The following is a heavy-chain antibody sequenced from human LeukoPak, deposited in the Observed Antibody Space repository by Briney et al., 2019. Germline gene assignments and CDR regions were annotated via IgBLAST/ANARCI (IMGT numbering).Heavy chain of an antibody. Sequence: QSGGSLRLSCAASRFTFSSYAMSWVRQAPGKGLEWVSAISGSGGSTYYADSVKGRFTISRDNSKNTLYLQMNSLRAEDTAVYYCAKDLFAAGTNRPWGQGTLVTVSS. CDR3: AKDLFAAGTNRP. CDR1: RFTFSSYA. D-gene: IGHD6-13*01. V-gene: IGHV3-23*01. J-gene: IGHJ5*02. CDR2: ISGSGGST.